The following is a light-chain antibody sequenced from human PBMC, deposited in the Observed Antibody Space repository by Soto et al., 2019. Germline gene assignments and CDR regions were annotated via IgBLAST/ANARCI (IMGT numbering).Light chain of an antibody. Sequence: QSALIQPASVSGSPGQSITISCAGTSGDVGAFDYVSWYQHHPGKVPKLMIYDVSDRPSGVSTRFSGSKSANMASLTISGLQADDEADYYCAAYTTSSTLVFGGGTKLTVL. CDR1: SGDVGAFDY. CDR3: AAYTTSSTLV. V-gene: IGLV2-14*03. J-gene: IGLJ3*02. CDR2: DVS.